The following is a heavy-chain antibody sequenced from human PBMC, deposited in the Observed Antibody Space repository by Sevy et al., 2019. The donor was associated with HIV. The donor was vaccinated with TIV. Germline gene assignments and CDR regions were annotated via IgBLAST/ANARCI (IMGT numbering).Heavy chain of an antibody. CDR2: ISYDGSNK. CDR3: XRGXXXXYGDYFDY. V-gene: IGHV3-30-3*01. Sequence: GGSLRLSCAASGFTFSSYAMYWVRQAPGKGLEWVALISYDGSNKYYADSVKGRFTISRDNSKNTLYLQMNSLRADDXXVXXXXRGXXXXYGDYFDYWGQGTLVTVSS. D-gene: IGHD4-17*01. CDR1: GFTFSSYA. J-gene: IGHJ4*02.